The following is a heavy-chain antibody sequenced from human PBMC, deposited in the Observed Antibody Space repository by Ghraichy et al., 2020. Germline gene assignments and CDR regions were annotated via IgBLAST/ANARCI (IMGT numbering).Heavy chain of an antibody. Sequence: SETLSLTCTVSGGSISSSSYYWGWIRQPPGKGLEWIGSMYDSGSTYYNTSLKSRVTISEDTVKNQFSLKLSSVTAADTAVYYCARYPYYYGSGRPGPFDYWGPGTLFTVSS. CDR1: GGSISSSSYY. CDR2: MYDSGST. CDR3: ARYPYYYGSGRPGPFDY. V-gene: IGHV4-39*01. J-gene: IGHJ4*03. D-gene: IGHD3-10*01.